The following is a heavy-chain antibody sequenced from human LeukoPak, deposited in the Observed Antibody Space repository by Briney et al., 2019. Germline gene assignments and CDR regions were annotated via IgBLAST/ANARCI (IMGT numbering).Heavy chain of an antibody. D-gene: IGHD2-8*01. J-gene: IGHJ3*02. CDR1: GFTFSDYY. V-gene: IGHV3-11*06. CDR2: ISSASSYT. Sequence: GGSLGLSCAASGFTFSDYYMSWIRQAPGKGLEWVSYISSASSYTSYADCVKGRFTISRDNAKNSLYLQMNSLRAEDTAVYYCARGQYCTNGVCYDAFDIWGQGTTVTVSS. CDR3: ARGQYCTNGVCYDAFDI.